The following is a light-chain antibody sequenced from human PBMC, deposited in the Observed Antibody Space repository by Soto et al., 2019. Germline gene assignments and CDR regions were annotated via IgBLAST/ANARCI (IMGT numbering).Light chain of an antibody. CDR1: QAISSF. V-gene: IGKV1-9*01. CDR2: AAS. Sequence: IQLTQSPSSLSASIGDRVTISCRASQAISSFLAWYQLKPEKAPKLLIYAASTLQSGVPARFSGSGSGTDFTLTISSLQPEDFTTYYCQQLSEWPLTFGGGTKVEI. J-gene: IGKJ4*01. CDR3: QQLSEWPLT.